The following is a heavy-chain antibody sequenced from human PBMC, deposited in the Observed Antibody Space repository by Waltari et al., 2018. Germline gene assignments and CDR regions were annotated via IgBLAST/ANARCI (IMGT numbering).Heavy chain of an antibody. CDR1: GFTFSISA. V-gene: IGHV3-23*04. D-gene: IGHD2-15*01. Sequence: EVQLVASGGGLVQPGGSLRLSCAASGFTFSISAMSWAGQAPGKGLEWVSAISGSGGSTYYADSVKGRFTISRDNSKNTLYLQMNSMRAEDTAVYYCAKDGSWDWYFDLWGRGTLVTVSS. CDR3: AKDGSWDWYFDL. CDR2: ISGSGGST. J-gene: IGHJ2*01.